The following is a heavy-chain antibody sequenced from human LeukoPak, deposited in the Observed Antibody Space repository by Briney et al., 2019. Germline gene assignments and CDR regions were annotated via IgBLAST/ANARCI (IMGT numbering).Heavy chain of an antibody. CDR2: VNHSGST. CDR3: ARDVTGSASDY. Sequence: SETLSLTCAVYGGSFSGYYWSWIRQSPGKGLEWIGEVNHSGSTNYNPSLKSRVTISVDTSKSQFSLKLSSVTAADTAVYYCARDVTGSASDYWGQGTLVTVSS. J-gene: IGHJ4*02. D-gene: IGHD1-1*01. V-gene: IGHV4-34*01. CDR1: GGSFSGYY.